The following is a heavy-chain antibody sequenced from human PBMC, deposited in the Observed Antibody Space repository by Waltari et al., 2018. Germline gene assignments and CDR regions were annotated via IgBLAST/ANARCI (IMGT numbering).Heavy chain of an antibody. CDR2: ISGVGYPI. CDR1: GFNFSTYG. J-gene: IGHJ4*02. Sequence: EVQLVESGGGLVQPGGSLRLSCAASGFNFSTYGMNWVRQAPGKGLEWVENISGVGYPIYYADSVKGRFTISRDNARNSLFLQMDGLRAEDTALYYCAPLGASRLTWTDWGQGTLVTVSS. V-gene: IGHV3-48*01. D-gene: IGHD1-26*01. CDR3: APLGASRLTWTD.